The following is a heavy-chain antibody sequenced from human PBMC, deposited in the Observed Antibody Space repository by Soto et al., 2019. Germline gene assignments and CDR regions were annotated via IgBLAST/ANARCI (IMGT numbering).Heavy chain of an antibody. CDR1: GFTFSSYW. CDR2: IKQDGSGK. D-gene: IGHD3-10*01. V-gene: IGHV3-7*01. CDR3: ARDRRENYYDSGNYHLVDWFDP. Sequence: GGSLRLSCAASGFTFSSYWMSWVRQAPGKGLEWVANIKQDGSGKYYVDSVKGRFTISRDNPKNSLYLQMNNLRAEDTAVYYCARDRRENYYDSGNYHLVDWFDPWGQGTLVTVSS. J-gene: IGHJ5*02.